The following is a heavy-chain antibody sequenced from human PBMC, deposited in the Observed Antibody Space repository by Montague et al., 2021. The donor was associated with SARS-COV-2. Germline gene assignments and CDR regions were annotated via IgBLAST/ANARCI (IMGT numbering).Heavy chain of an antibody. CDR3: ACGEITTRGLIYYYGMDV. D-gene: IGHD3-10*01. V-gene: IGHV4-39*07. CDR1: GGSISSSSYY. CDR2: IYYSGST. J-gene: IGHJ6*02. Sequence: SETLSLTCTVPGGSISSSSYYWGWIRQAPGKGLEWIGSIYYSGSTYYNPSLKSRVTISVDTSKNQFSLKLSSVTAADTAVYYCACGEITTRGLIYYYGMDVWGQGTTVTVSS.